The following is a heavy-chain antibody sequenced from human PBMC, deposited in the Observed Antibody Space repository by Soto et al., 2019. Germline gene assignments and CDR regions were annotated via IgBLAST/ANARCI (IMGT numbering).Heavy chain of an antibody. D-gene: IGHD3-22*01. CDR1: GYTFTSYA. CDR2: INAGNGNT. V-gene: IGHV1-3*01. CDR3: ARERRYYDSSGYYFVYFDY. J-gene: IGHJ4*02. Sequence: GASVKVSCKASGYTFTSYAMHWVRQAPGQRLEWMGWINAGNGNTEYSQKFQGRVTITRDTSASTAYMELSSLRSEDTAVYYCARERRYYDSSGYYFVYFDYWGQGTLVTVSS.